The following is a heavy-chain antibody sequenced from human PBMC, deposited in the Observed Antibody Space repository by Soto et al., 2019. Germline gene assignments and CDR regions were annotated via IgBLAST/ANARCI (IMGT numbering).Heavy chain of an antibody. D-gene: IGHD3-16*01. Sequence: GGSLRLSCTASGFTFGDYAMSWFRQAPGKGLEWVGFIRSKAYGGTTEYAASVKGRFTISRDDSKSIAYLQMNSLKTEDTAVYYCTSEASNYDYVWGSLDYWGQGTLVTVSS. V-gene: IGHV3-49*03. CDR2: IRSKAYGGTT. J-gene: IGHJ4*02. CDR1: GFTFGDYA. CDR3: TSEASNYDYVWGSLDY.